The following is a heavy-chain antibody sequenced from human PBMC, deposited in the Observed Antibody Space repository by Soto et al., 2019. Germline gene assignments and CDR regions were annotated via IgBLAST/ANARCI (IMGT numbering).Heavy chain of an antibody. V-gene: IGHV4-4*02. CDR2: IFHDGTA. D-gene: IGHD2-8*01. CDR3: ARLVYDTRLNYMYFDF. Sequence: SETLSLTCAVSGVSISSGNWWTWVRQTPQRGLEYIGEIFHDGTANYYPSFERRVAISVDTSKNQFSLKLTSVTAADTAIYFCARLVYDTRLNYMYFDFRGQGALVTDSS. J-gene: IGHJ4*02. CDR1: GVSISSGNW.